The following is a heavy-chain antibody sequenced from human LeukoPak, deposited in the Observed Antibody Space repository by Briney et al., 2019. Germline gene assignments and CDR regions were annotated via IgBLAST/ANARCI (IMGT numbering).Heavy chain of an antibody. CDR1: GYSISSDNY. V-gene: IGHV4-38-2*01. CDR3: ARAPRDSSSSNYMRRFDY. CDR2: IYHSGST. D-gene: IGHD3-22*01. J-gene: IGHJ4*02. Sequence: SETLSLTCAVSGYSISSDNYWVWIRQPPGQGLEWTGGIYHSGSTYYNSSLKSRVTMSVDTSKNQFSLKLSPVTAADTAVYYCARAPRDSSSSNYMRRFDYWGQGTLVTVSS.